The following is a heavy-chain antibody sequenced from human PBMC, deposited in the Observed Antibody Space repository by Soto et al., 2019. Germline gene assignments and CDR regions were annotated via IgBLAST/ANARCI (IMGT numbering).Heavy chain of an antibody. CDR1: SGSISSSNW. CDR2: IYHSGST. D-gene: IGHD2-15*01. J-gene: IGHJ4*02. CDR3: ARLYCSGGSCYDGYVED. Sequence: SSETLSLTCAVSSGSISSSNWRRWVRQPQGKGLEWIGEIYHSGSTNYNPSLKSRVTISVDKSKNQFSLKLSSVTAADTAVYYCARLYCSGGSCYDGYVEDWGQGRLATVAS. V-gene: IGHV4-4*02.